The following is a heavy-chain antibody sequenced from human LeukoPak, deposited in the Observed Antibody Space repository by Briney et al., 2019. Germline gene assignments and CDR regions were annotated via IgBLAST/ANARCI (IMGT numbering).Heavy chain of an antibody. CDR1: GFTVSRNY. J-gene: IGHJ4*02. CDR2: IKAGSDMT. V-gene: IGHV3-23*01. CDR3: AKAWSYYFDI. Sequence: GGSLRLSCAASGFTVSRNYMSWVRQAPGKGLEWVAFIKAGSDMTDYADSVQGRFIISRDNSKNTLYLQMNSLRAEDTAIYYCAKAWSYYFDIWGQGALVTVSS. D-gene: IGHD2-8*02.